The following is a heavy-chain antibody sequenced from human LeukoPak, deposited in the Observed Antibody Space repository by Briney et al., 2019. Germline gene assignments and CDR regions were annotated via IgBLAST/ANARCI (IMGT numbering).Heavy chain of an antibody. D-gene: IGHD1-26*01. CDR3: AGPRGVGATLDY. CDR1: GYTFTSYD. J-gene: IGHJ4*02. V-gene: IGHV1-8*01. Sequence: ASVKVSCKASGYTFTSYDINWVRQATGQGLEWMGWMNSNSGNTGYAQKFQGRVTMTRNTSISTAYMELSSLRSEDTAVYYCAGPRGVGATLDYWGQGTLVTVSS. CDR2: MNSNSGNT.